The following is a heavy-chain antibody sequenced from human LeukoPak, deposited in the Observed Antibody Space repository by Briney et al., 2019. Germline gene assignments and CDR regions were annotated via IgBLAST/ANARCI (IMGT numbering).Heavy chain of an antibody. CDR1: GGSMSGHY. CDR2: RYDSGST. CDR3: ARGYGPVDV. Sequence: PSETLSLTCTVSGGSMSGHYWTWIRQSPGEGLEWIGSRYDSGSTKYNPSLKSRLTISVDTSKNQFSLNLNSVTAADTAVYYRARGYGPVDVWGQGTTVTVSS. D-gene: IGHD3-10*01. J-gene: IGHJ6*02. V-gene: IGHV4-59*11.